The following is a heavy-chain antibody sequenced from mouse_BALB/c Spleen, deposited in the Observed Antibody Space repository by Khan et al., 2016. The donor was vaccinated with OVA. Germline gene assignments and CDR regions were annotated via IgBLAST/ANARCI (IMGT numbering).Heavy chain of an antibody. CDR3: ARSYDGAWFAY. Sequence: QVQLQQSGPELVKPGASVKMSCKASGYTFTDYVISWVNQRTGQGLEWIGEIYPGSGRTYYNERFKDKATLTADTSSNTAYMQLSSLTSEDSAVYFCARSYDGAWFAYWGQGTLVTGSA. D-gene: IGHD1-1*01. V-gene: IGHV1-77*01. J-gene: IGHJ3*01. CDR1: GYTFTDYV. CDR2: IYPGSGRT.